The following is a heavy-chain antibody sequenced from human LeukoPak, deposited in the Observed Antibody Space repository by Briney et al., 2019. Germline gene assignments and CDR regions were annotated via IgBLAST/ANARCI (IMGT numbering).Heavy chain of an antibody. CDR3: ARMWGGIAAAGTGYPY. Sequence: GRSLRLSCTASGFNLSVYGMHWVRQAPGKGLEWVAVMWHDGSNKHYADSVKGRCTMSRDKSKNTLYLEMNSLRGEDTAVYYCARMWGGIAAAGTGYPYWGQGTLVTVSS. V-gene: IGHV3-33*01. CDR1: GFNLSVYG. D-gene: IGHD6-13*01. J-gene: IGHJ4*02. CDR2: MWHDGSNK.